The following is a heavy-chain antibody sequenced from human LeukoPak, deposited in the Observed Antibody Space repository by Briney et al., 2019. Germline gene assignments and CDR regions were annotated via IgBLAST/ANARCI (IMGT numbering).Heavy chain of an antibody. CDR3: ARVRQPRDYYFDY. V-gene: IGHV1-2*02. Sequence: GASVKVSCKASGYTFTGYYMHWVRQAPGQGLEWMGWINPNSGGTNYAQKFQGRVTMTRDTSISTAYMELSRLRSDDTAVYYCARVRQPRDYYFDYWGQGTLVTVSS. J-gene: IGHJ4*02. D-gene: IGHD3-10*01. CDR1: GYTFTGYY. CDR2: INPNSGGT.